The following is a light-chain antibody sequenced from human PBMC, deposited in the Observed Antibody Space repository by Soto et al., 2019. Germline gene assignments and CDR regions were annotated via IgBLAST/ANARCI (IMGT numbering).Light chain of an antibody. J-gene: IGKJ1*01. V-gene: IGKV1-17*01. CDR1: QGIRDE. CDR2: AAS. Sequence: IQMTQSPSSLSASIGGRVTITCRASQGIRDELGWYQQKAGKAPNLLISAASRLQIGVPSRFSGSGSGTEFTLTISGLQPDDFATYYCQQYNSYSFGQGTK. CDR3: QQYNSYS.